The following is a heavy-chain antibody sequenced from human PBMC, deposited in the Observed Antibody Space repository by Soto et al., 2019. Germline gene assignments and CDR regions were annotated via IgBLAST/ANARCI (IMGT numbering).Heavy chain of an antibody. D-gene: IGHD3-3*01. CDR2: ISAYNGNT. CDR3: ARVLSERITIFGVVIRSGAFDI. CDR1: GYTFTSYG. Sequence: GASVKVSCKASGYTFTSYGISWVRQAPGQGLEWMGWISAYNGNTNYAQKLQGRVTMTTDTSTSTAYMELRSLRSDDTAVYYCARVLSERITIFGVVIRSGAFDIWGQGTMVTVSS. J-gene: IGHJ3*02. V-gene: IGHV1-18*01.